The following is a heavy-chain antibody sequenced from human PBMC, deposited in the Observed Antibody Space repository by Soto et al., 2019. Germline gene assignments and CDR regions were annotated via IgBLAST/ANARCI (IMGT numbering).Heavy chain of an antibody. CDR1: GFTFDDYA. Sequence: GGSLRLSCAASGFTFDDYAMHWVRQAPGKGLEWVSGISWNSGSIGYADSVKGRFTISRDNAKNSLYLQMNSLRAEDTALYYCAKDLGSFKSGRVMHYYGMDVWGQGTTVTVSS. V-gene: IGHV3-9*01. D-gene: IGHD3-16*01. CDR3: AKDLGSFKSGRVMHYYGMDV. CDR2: ISWNSGSI. J-gene: IGHJ6*02.